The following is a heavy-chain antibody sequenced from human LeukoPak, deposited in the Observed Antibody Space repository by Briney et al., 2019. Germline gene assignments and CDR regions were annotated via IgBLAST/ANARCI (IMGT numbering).Heavy chain of an antibody. CDR1: GXTFRSYG. J-gene: IGHJ5*02. V-gene: IGHV3-30*18. CDR3: AKGARGDTVTSIVGLNWFDP. CDR2: ISYDGSHK. D-gene: IGHD4-17*01. Sequence: GGSLRLSCAASGXTFRSYGMHWVRQAPGKGLEWVAVISYDGSHKYYADSVKGRFSISRDNSKNTLYLQMNSLRADDTAVYYWAKGARGDTVTSIVGLNWFDPWGQGTLVTVSS.